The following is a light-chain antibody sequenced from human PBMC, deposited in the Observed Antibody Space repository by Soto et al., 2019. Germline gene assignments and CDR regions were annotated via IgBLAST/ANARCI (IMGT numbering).Light chain of an antibody. CDR2: DVS. J-gene: IGLJ1*01. CDR3: SSYTSSSTLIV. V-gene: IGLV2-14*01. Sequence: QSVLTQPASVSGSPGQPITISCTGNSSDFGGYNYVSWYQQHPGKAPKLMIYDVSNRPSGVSNRFSGSKSGNTASLTISGLQAEDEADYYCSSYTSSSTLIVFGTGTKVTVL. CDR1: SSDFGGYNY.